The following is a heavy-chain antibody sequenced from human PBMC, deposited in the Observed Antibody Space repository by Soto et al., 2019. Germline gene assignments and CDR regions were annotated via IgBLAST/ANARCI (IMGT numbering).Heavy chain of an antibody. CDR1: GFTFSNAW. CDR3: TTDDPINRD. J-gene: IGHJ4*02. V-gene: IGHV3-15*01. Sequence: EVQLVESGGGLVKAGESLRVSCAASGFTFSNAWMSWVRQAPGKGLEWVGRIKSKTNGGTTDYAAPVNGRFSISRDDSKNTLYLQMNSLKTEDTAVYYCTTDDPINRDWGQGTLVAVSS. CDR2: IKSKTNGGTT.